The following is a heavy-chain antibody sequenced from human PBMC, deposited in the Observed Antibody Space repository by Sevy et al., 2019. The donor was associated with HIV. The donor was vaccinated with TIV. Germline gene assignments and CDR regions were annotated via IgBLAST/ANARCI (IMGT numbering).Heavy chain of an antibody. J-gene: IGHJ1*01. CDR1: GFPFSNFA. CDR3: ARGENDDEFFQY. V-gene: IGHV3-23*01. D-gene: IGHD3-10*01. CDR2: LIGGGSRT. Sequence: GGSLRLSCAASGFPFSNFAMSWVRQAPGKGLEWVSTLIGGGSRTYYADSVKGRFTVPRDNSRNILSLEMNSLRRDDTAVYYCARGENDDEFFQYWGQGTLVTVSS.